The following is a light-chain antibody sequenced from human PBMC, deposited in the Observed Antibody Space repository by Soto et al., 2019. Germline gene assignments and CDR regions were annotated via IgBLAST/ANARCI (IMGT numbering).Light chain of an antibody. CDR3: SSYRSGSVVL. J-gene: IGLJ3*02. Sequence: QSALTQPASVSGSPGQSITISCTGTSSDVGGYNYVSWYQQHPGKAPKLVIYGVSYRPSGVSARFSGSKFQNTASLTISGIQAEDEADYYCSSYRSGSVVLFGGGTKLTVL. CDR1: SSDVGGYNY. CDR2: GVS. V-gene: IGLV2-14*01.